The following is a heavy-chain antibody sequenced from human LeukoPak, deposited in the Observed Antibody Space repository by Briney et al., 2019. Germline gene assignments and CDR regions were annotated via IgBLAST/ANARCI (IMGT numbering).Heavy chain of an antibody. CDR2: ISTSGDST. J-gene: IGHJ4*02. CDR3: AEDPGSSWSGYFDY. D-gene: IGHD6-13*01. V-gene: IGHV3-23*01. CDR1: GFTFSSYA. Sequence: GGSLRLSCVVSGFTFSSYAMTWVRQAPGKGLEWVSNISTSGDSTYYADSVKGRFTISRDNAKNTLYLQMNSLRADDTAVYYCAEDPGSSWSGYFDYWGQGTLVTVSS.